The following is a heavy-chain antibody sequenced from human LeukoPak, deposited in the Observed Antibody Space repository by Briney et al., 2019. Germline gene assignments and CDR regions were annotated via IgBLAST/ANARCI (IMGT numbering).Heavy chain of an antibody. D-gene: IGHD4-23*01. V-gene: IGHV4-34*01. CDR2: INHSGST. Sequence: SETLSLTCAVHGGSFSGYYWSWIRQPPGKGLEWIGEINHSGSTNYNPSLKSRVTISVDTSKNQFSLKLSSVTAADTAVYYCARGPTVVTHSYYYCYMDVWGKGTTVTVSS. CDR3: ARGPTVVTHSYYYCYMDV. CDR1: GGSFSGYY. J-gene: IGHJ6*03.